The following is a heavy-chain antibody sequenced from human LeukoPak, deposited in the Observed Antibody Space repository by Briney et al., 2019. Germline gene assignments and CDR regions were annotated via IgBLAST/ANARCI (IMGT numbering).Heavy chain of an antibody. V-gene: IGHV4-59*01. D-gene: IGHD3-10*01. CDR2: IYYSGST. CDR1: GGSISSYY. CDR3: ARAYGSGSYYDY. J-gene: IGHJ4*02. Sequence: SETLSLTCTVSGGSISSYYWSWIRQPPGKGLEWIGYIYYSGSTNYNPSLKSRVTISVDTSKTQFSLKLSSVTAADTAVYYCARAYGSGSYYDYWGQGTLVTVSS.